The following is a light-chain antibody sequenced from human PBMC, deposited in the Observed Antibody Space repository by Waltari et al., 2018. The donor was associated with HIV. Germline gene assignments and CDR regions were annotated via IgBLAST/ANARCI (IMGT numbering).Light chain of an antibody. CDR1: SSNIGAGYD. J-gene: IGLJ3*02. V-gene: IGLV1-40*01. CDR3: QSYDSSLSGGV. Sequence: QSALTQPPSVSGAPGQRVTISCTGSSSNIGAGYDVHWYQQVPGTAPKLLIYGNSNRPSGLPDRFSGSKSGTSASLAVTGLQAEDEADYYCQSYDSSLSGGVFGGGTKLTFL. CDR2: GNS.